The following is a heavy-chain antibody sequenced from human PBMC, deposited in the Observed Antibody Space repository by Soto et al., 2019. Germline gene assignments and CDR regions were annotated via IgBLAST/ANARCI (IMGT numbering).Heavy chain of an antibody. Sequence: ASVRVSCKASGYSFTNNDVSWVRQATGQGLEWMGWMNPGSGDTGYAQKFQGRVTMTRDISIATAYMELSSLRSDDTAIYYCARMETFGSLNWFDPWGQGTLVTVSS. V-gene: IGHV1-8*01. CDR1: GYSFTNND. D-gene: IGHD3-16*01. J-gene: IGHJ5*02. CDR2: MNPGSGDT. CDR3: ARMETFGSLNWFDP.